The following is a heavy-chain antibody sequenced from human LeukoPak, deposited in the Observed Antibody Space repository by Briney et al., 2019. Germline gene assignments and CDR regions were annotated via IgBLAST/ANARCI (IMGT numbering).Heavy chain of an antibody. J-gene: IGHJ4*02. CDR2: ISAYNGNT. CDR3: ARDSSGWFDPNYFDY. V-gene: IGHV1-18*01. CDR1: GYTFTSYG. Sequence: ASVKVSCKASGYTFTSYGISWVRQAPGQGLEWMGWISAYNGNTNYAQKLQGRVTMTTDTSTSTAYMELRSLRSDDTAVYYCARDSSGWFDPNYFDYWSQGTLVTVSS. D-gene: IGHD6-19*01.